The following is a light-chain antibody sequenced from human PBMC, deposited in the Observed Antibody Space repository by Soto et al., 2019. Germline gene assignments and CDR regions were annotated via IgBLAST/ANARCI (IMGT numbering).Light chain of an antibody. CDR1: SSDVGGYNY. Sequence: QSALTQPASVSGSPGQSIAISCTGTSSDVGGYNYVSWYQQHPGKAPKPMIHEVSNRPSGVSDRFSGSKSGNTASLTISGLQDDDEADYYCISHTSYNTRVFGTGTKLTVL. V-gene: IGLV2-14*01. CDR3: ISHTSYNTRV. J-gene: IGLJ1*01. CDR2: EVS.